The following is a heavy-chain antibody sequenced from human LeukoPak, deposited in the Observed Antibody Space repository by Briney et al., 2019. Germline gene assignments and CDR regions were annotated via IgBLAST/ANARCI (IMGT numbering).Heavy chain of an antibody. CDR2: TYTGGTT. D-gene: IGHD5-18*01. CDR3: ARGRKYTSGYRVTGLGSGYSDY. CDR1: TGSISSFY. V-gene: IGHV4-59*01. J-gene: IGHJ4*02. Sequence: SETLSLTSTVSTGSISSFYWSWNRQPPGKGLEWIGYTYTGGTTNYHPSLRSRGTISADTSKTPFSLNLSCVTAAGTAVYYCARGRKYTSGYRVTGLGSGYSDYWGQGTLVTVSS.